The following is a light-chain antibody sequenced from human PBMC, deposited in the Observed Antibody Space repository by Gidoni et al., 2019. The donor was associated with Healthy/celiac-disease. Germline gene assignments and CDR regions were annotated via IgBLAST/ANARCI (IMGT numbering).Light chain of an antibody. CDR2: EVS. CDR1: SSDVGGYNC. J-gene: IGLJ1*01. V-gene: IGLV2-14*01. CDR3: SSYTSSSTYV. Sequence: QSALTQPASVSGSPGQSITISCTGTSSDVGGYNCVSWYQQHPGKAPKLMIDEVSNRPSGVSNRFSGSKSGNTASLTISGLQAEDETDYYCSSYTSSSTYVFGTGTKVTVL.